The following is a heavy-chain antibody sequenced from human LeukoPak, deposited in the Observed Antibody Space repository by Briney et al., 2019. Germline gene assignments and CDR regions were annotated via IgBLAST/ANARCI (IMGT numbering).Heavy chain of an antibody. CDR3: ARGSPVTSLDY. CDR2: INPNNGGT. J-gene: IGHJ4*02. Sequence: ASVKVSCKASGYTFTGYYIHWVRQAPGQGLEWKGWINPNNGGTNYAQKFQGRVTLTRDTSISTAFMELSRLNSDDTAVFYCARGSPVTSLDYWGQGALVTVSS. CDR1: GYTFTGYY. D-gene: IGHD4-17*01. V-gene: IGHV1-2*02.